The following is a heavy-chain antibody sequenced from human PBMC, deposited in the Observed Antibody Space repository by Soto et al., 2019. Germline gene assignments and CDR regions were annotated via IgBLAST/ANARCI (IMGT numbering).Heavy chain of an antibody. D-gene: IGHD6-19*01. Sequence: GASLRLSCAASGFTFSSYSMNWVRQAPGKGLEWLATISSDGSKTYYADSVRGPFTISRDNPKNTVFLQMTRLMTEDTAVYYCAKDPFASVAGPNYIDFWGHGTLVTVSA. CDR2: ISSDGSKT. J-gene: IGHJ4*01. V-gene: IGHV3-30*18. CDR3: AKDPFASVAGPNYIDF. CDR1: GFTFSSYS.